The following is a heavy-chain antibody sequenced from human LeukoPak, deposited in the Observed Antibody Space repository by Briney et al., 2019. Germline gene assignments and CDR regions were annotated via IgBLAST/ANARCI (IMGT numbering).Heavy chain of an antibody. CDR2: IYYSGST. CDR1: GGSISSYY. CDR3: ARYSSSWESVDWFDP. J-gene: IGHJ5*02. V-gene: IGHV4-59*01. D-gene: IGHD6-13*01. Sequence: PSETLSLTCTVSGGSISSYYWSWIRQPPGKGLEWIGYIYYSGSTNYNPSLKSRVTISVDTSKNQFSLKLSSVTAADAAVYYCARYSSSWESVDWFDPWGQGTLVTVSS.